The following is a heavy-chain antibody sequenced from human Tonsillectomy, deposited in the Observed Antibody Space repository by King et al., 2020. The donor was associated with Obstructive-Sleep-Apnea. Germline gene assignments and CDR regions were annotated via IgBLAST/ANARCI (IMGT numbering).Heavy chain of an antibody. CDR1: GFTFSSYS. Sequence: VQLVESGGGLVKPGGSLRLPCAASGFTFSSYSKNGARRATGKGLEWFYSIISSISYIYYADSLKVRFTISRDNATNSLYLQMNSLRAEDTSVYYCARRDNYYDSNWGQGTLVTVSS. D-gene: IGHD3-22*01. V-gene: IGHV3-21*01. CDR2: IISSISYI. CDR3: ARRDNYYDSN. J-gene: IGHJ4*02.